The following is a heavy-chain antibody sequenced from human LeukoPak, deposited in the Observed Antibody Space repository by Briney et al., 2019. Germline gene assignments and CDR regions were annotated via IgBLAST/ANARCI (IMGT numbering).Heavy chain of an antibody. J-gene: IGHJ6*02. Sequence: GGSLRLSCAASGFTFSSYGMHWVRQAPGKGLEWVAVIWYDGSNKYYADSVKGRFTISRDNSKNTLYLQMNSLRAEDTAVYYCARPVPGTSSQQDYYYGMDVWGQGTTVTVSS. CDR2: IWYDGSNK. D-gene: IGHD2-2*01. V-gene: IGHV3-33*01. CDR1: GFTFSSYG. CDR3: ARPVPGTSSQQDYYYGMDV.